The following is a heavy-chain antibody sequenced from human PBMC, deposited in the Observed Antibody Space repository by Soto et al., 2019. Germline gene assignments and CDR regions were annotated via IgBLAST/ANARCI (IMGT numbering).Heavy chain of an antibody. Sequence: PGGSLRLSCAASGFTFSSYSMNWVRQAPGKGLDWISYISASTSSIYYADSVQGRFTISRDNAKNSLYLQMNSLRAEDSAIYYCVRGNYEKSIDYWGQGT. J-gene: IGHJ4*02. D-gene: IGHD3-22*01. V-gene: IGHV3-48*01. CDR1: GFTFSSYS. CDR3: VRGNYEKSIDY. CDR2: ISASTSSI.